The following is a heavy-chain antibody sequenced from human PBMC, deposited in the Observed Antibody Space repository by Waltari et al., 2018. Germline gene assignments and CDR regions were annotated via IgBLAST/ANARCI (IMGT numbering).Heavy chain of an antibody. CDR1: GYTFTDYY. CDR2: VDPEDGET. CDR3: ATATSGDPFFDS. V-gene: IGHV1-69-2*01. Sequence: EVQLVQSGAEVKKPGATVKISCKASGYTFTDYYMHWVQQAPGKGFEWMGRVDPEDGETIYAEKFQGRVTLTADTSTDTAYMALSSLRSADTAVYYCATATSGDPFFDSWGQGTLVTVSS. D-gene: IGHD3-10*01. J-gene: IGHJ4*02.